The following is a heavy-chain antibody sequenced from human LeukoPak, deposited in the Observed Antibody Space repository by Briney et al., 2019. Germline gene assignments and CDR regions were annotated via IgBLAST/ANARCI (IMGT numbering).Heavy chain of an antibody. Sequence: GGSLRLSCAVSGFTVSSNYMSWVRQPPGKGLEWVSVIYSGGSTYYADSVKGRFTISRDNSKNTLYLQMNSLRAEDTAVYYCARDRGTYGDQPPGAFDIWGQGTMVTVSS. D-gene: IGHD4-17*01. J-gene: IGHJ3*02. V-gene: IGHV3-66*01. CDR2: IYSGGST. CDR3: ARDRGTYGDQPPGAFDI. CDR1: GFTVSSNY.